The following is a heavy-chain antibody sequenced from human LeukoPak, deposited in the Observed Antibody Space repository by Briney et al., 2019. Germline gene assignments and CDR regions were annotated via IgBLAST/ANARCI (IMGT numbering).Heavy chain of an antibody. CDR2: IYYSGNT. CDR1: GVSISSSNSY. D-gene: IGHD3/OR15-3a*01. Sequence: SETLSLTCTVSGVSISSSNSYWGWIRQPPGKGLEWIGSIYYSGNTYYNASLKSQVSISIDTSKNKCSLRLTSVTAADTAVYYCARQTGSGLFILPGGQGTLVTVSS. J-gene: IGHJ4*02. V-gene: IGHV4-39*01. CDR3: ARQTGSGLFILP.